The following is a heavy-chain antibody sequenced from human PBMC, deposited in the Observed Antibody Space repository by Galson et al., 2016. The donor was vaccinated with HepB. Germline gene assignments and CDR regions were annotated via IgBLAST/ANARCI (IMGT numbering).Heavy chain of an antibody. CDR1: GGAINSAYH. CDR3: ARPGREWQGDFQH. Sequence: TLSLTCSVSGGAINSAYHWSWIRQHPGKGLEWIGYISYTGLTNYKSSLKSRVTMSIDTSKNQFSLKLTSVTAPDTAVYYCARPGREWQGDFQHWGQGPLVFVSS. CDR2: ISYTGLT. D-gene: IGHD3-3*01. V-gene: IGHV4-31*03. J-gene: IGHJ1*01.